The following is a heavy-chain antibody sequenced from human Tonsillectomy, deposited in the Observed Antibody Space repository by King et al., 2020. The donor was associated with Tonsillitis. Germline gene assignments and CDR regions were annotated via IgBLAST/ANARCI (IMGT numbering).Heavy chain of an antibody. V-gene: IGHV3-49*04. J-gene: IGHJ4*02. D-gene: IGHD5-18*01. CDR2: IRDKTNGVYK. Sequence: VQLVESGGGLVQPGRSLRLSCTASGFTFGDYVMSWVRQAPGKGLEWVGLIRDKTNGVYKAYAESVKGRFTISRDESKSIAYLQMNSLKTEDTAVYYCNRDFAHGYPFGYWGQGTLVTVSS. CDR1: GFTFGDYV. CDR3: NRDFAHGYPFGY.